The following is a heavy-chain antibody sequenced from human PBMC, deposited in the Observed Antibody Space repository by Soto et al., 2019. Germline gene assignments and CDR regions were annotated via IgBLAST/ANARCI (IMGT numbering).Heavy chain of an antibody. D-gene: IGHD2-21*01. V-gene: IGHV1-69*13. J-gene: IGHJ5*02. CDR1: GGTFSSYT. CDR2: IIPIFTTT. Sequence: GASVKVSCKASGGTFSSYTINWVRQAPGQGLEWMGRIIPIFTTTNYAQKFQGRVTMTADESTITAYLELSSLKHDDTAVYYCARLGAYYQSLDPWGPGTLVTAPQ. CDR3: ARLGAYYQSLDP.